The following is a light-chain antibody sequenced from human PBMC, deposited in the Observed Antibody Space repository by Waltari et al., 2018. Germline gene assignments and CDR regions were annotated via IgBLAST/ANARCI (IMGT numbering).Light chain of an antibody. Sequence: QPEKAPRYLMKSNSDGSHIKGDEIPARFSVSSSGAERCLPISGVQSENETDYYCQTGCHGTWVFGGGTKLTVV. V-gene: IGLV4-69*01. CDR2: SNSDGSH. CDR3: QTGCHGTWV. J-gene: IGLJ3*02.